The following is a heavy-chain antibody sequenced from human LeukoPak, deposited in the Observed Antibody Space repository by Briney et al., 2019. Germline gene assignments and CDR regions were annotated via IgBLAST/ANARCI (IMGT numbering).Heavy chain of an antibody. Sequence: SETLSLTCAVSGGSISSGGYSWSWIRQPPGKGLEWIGYIYHSGSTYYNPSLKSRVTISVDRSKNQFSLKLSSVTAADTAVYYCARAGGYYDSSGFDAFDIWGQGTMVTVSS. J-gene: IGHJ3*02. CDR3: ARAGGYYDSSGFDAFDI. CDR2: IYHSGST. V-gene: IGHV4-30-2*01. D-gene: IGHD3-22*01. CDR1: GGSISSGGYS.